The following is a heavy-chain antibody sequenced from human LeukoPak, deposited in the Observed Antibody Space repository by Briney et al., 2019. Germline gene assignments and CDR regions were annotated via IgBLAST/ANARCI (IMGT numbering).Heavy chain of an antibody. CDR2: ISSGGSTI. J-gene: IGHJ3*02. D-gene: IGHD2-15*01. V-gene: IGHV3-11*04. CDR1: GFTFSDYY. CDR3: ARDLSTLDCSGGSCYMAFDI. Sequence: PGGSLRLSCAVSGFTFSDYYMSWIRQAPGKGLEWVSYISSGGSTISHADSVKGRFTISRDNAKNSLYLQMNSLRAEDTAVYYCARDLSTLDCSGGSCYMAFDIWGQGTMVTVSS.